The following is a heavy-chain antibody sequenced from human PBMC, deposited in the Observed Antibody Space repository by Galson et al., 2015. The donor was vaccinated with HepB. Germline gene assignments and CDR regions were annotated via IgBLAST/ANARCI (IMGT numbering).Heavy chain of an antibody. CDR3: ARDNDSWAFDL. CDR1: EFIFSTYT. D-gene: IGHD3-16*01. Sequence: SLRLSCAASEFIFSTYTMNWVRQAPGKGLEWVSYIGSDTRTIYYADSVKGRFTISRDNAKNSLYLQMNSLGVEDTAVYYCARDNDSWAFDLWGQGTMVTVSS. CDR2: IGSDTRTI. V-gene: IGHV3-48*01. J-gene: IGHJ3*01.